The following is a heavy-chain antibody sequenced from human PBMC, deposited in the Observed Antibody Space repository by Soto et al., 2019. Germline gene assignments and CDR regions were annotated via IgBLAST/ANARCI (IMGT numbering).Heavy chain of an antibody. Sequence: QVQLQQWGAGLLKPSETLSLNCAVNGGSLSGFYWSWIRQPPGKGLGWIGEIKDGGYTNYSPSLKSRAHISSARSNNQFALRLNSVTAADTGVYYCARGQEGVVATHWDQGALVTVSS. CDR1: GGSLSGFY. CDR2: IKDGGYT. V-gene: IGHV4-34*01. CDR3: ARGQEGVVATH. J-gene: IGHJ4*02. D-gene: IGHD5-12*01.